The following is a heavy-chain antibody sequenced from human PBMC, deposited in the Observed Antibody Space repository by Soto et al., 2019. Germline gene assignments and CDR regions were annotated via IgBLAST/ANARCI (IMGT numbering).Heavy chain of an antibody. CDR3: ARGKTYCGGDCYLWLSGAFDI. CDR2: ISSSGSTI. D-gene: IGHD2-21*02. CDR1: GFTFSDYY. Sequence: QVQLVESGGGLVKPGGSLRLSCAASGFTFSDYYMSWIRQAPGKGLEWVSYISSSGSTIYYADSVKGRFTISRDNAKNSLYLQMNSPRAEDTAVYYCARGKTYCGGDCYLWLSGAFDIWGQGTMVTVSS. J-gene: IGHJ3*02. V-gene: IGHV3-11*01.